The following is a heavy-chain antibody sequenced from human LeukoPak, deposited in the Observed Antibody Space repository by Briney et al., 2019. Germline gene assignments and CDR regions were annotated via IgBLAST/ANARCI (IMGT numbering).Heavy chain of an antibody. Sequence: GGSLRLSCAASGFIVSNYCMSWVRQSPGKGPEWVSYVMYGGGSTKYADSVKGRFTISRDNAKNSVALQLDGLRADDTAVYFCTRERRGSYYAFEFWGQGTLVTVSS. J-gene: IGHJ4*02. CDR1: GFIVSNYC. V-gene: IGHV3-11*05. CDR3: TRERRGSYYAFEF. D-gene: IGHD3-16*01. CDR2: VMYGGGST.